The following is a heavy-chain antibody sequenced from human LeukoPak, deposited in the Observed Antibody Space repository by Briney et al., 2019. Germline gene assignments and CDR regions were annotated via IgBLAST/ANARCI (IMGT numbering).Heavy chain of an antibody. D-gene: IGHD3-10*01. J-gene: IGHJ6*03. Sequence: SETLSLTCTVSGGSIISGSYYWSWIRQPAGKGLEWIGRIYTTGSTSYNPSLKSRVTISVDTSKNQFSLKLSSVTAADTAVYYCARHITSMVRGVIIGYYYYMDVWGKGTTVTISS. CDR1: GGSIISGSYY. CDR2: IYTTGST. V-gene: IGHV4-61*02. CDR3: ARHITSMVRGVIIGYYYYMDV.